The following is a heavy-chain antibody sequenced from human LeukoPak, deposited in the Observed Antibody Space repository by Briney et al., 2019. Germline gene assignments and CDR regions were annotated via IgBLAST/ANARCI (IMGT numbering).Heavy chain of an antibody. CDR2: ISGSGGST. V-gene: IGHV3-23*01. D-gene: IGHD6-13*01. CDR3: ANSPGYSSSWAQRYFDL. J-gene: IGHJ2*01. CDR1: GFTFSSYA. Sequence: GGSLRLSCAASGFTFSSYAMSWVRQAPGKGLEWVSAISGSGGSTYYADSVKGRFTISRDNSKNTLYLQMNSLRAEDTAVYYCANSPGYSSSWAQRYFDLWGRGTLVTVSS.